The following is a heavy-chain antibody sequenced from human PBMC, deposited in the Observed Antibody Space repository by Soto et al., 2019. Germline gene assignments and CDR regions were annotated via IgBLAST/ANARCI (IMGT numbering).Heavy chain of an antibody. V-gene: IGHV3-15*01. D-gene: IGHD2-21*01. CDR3: ATDLPTVGGGEIDY. Sequence: PGGSLRLSCAASGFTFGTAWMIWVRQAPGKGLEWVGHIRSKGEGETTNYAAPVKGRFSISRDDSTNTQSLQRNNLKSDDTAVYYCATDLPTVGGGEIDYWGQGTLVTVSS. J-gene: IGHJ4*02. CDR1: GFTFGTAW. CDR2: IRSKGEGETT.